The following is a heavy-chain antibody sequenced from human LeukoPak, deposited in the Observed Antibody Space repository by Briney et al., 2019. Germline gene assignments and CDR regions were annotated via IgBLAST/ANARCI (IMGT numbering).Heavy chain of an antibody. CDR3: AKGSRWEMSYYYYYMDV. V-gene: IGHV3-30*02. J-gene: IGHJ6*03. CDR2: IRYDGSNK. Sequence: GGSLRLSCATSGFTFSSYGMHWVRQAPGKGLEWVAFIRYDGSNKYYVGSVKGRFTISRDNSKNTLYLQMNSLRAEDTAVYYCAKGSRWEMSYYYYYMDVWGKGTTVTISS. D-gene: IGHD1-26*01. CDR1: GFTFSSYG.